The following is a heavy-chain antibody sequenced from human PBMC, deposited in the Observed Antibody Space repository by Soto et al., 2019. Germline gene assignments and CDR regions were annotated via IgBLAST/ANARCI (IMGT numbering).Heavy chain of an antibody. J-gene: IGHJ4*02. CDR1: GFTFGSYA. Sequence: QVHLVESGGGVVQPGRSLSLSCAASGFTFGSYAMHWVRQAPGGALEWVAVISYDGFNRYYAESVKGRFTISRDNSKNTLYLQMDNLKPDDAAVDFCAGVEDEGGSFYDWGQGTLVTVSS. D-gene: IGHD1-26*01. CDR3: AGVEDEGGSFYD. CDR2: ISYDGFNR. V-gene: IGHV3-30*01.